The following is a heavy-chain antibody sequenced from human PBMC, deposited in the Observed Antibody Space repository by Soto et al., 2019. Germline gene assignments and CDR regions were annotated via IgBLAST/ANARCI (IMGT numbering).Heavy chain of an antibody. D-gene: IGHD2-21*01. V-gene: IGHV4-34*01. J-gene: IGHJ3*02. CDR3: ARSPQDDWGRDAFDI. CDR1: GGSFSGYY. Sequence: SETLSLTCAVYGGSFSGYYWSWIRQPPGKGLEWIGEINHSGSTNYNPSLKSRVTISVDTSKNQFSLKLSSVTAADTAVYYCARSPQDDWGRDAFDIWGQGTMVTVSS. CDR2: INHSGST.